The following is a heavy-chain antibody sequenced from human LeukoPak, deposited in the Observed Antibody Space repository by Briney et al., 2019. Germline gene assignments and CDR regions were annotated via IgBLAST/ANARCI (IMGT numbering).Heavy chain of an antibody. V-gene: IGHV4-34*01. J-gene: IGHJ4*02. Sequence: PSETLSLTCAVYGGSFSGYYWSWIRQPPGKGLEWIGEINHSGSTNYNPSLKSRVTISVDTSKNQFSLKLSSVTAADTAVYYCARGPRSSLDYWGQRTLVTVSS. CDR1: GGSFSGYY. D-gene: IGHD1-26*01. CDR2: INHSGST. CDR3: ARGPRSSLDY.